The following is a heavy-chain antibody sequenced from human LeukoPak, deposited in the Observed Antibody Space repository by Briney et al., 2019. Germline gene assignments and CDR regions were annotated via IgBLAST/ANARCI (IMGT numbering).Heavy chain of an antibody. V-gene: IGHV4-39*01. CDR3: ARLGGYHDPPDY. D-gene: IGHD3-16*02. CDR2: IHYSGST. Sequence: SETLSLTCTVSGGSISSPTYYWAWIRQPPGKGLEWIRTIHYSGSTYDNPSLKSRFTISVDTSKNQFFLKLSSVTAADSAVCYCARLGGYHDPPDYWGQGTLVTVSS. J-gene: IGHJ4*02. CDR1: GGSISSPTYY.